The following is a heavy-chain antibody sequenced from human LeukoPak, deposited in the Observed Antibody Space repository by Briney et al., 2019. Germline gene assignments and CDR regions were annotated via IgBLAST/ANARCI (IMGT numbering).Heavy chain of an antibody. CDR3: ARYGSATIARFDY. CDR2: IYYSGST. V-gene: IGHV4-59*08. J-gene: IGHJ4*02. D-gene: IGHD5-24*01. Sequence: SETLSLTCTVSGGSISSYYWSWIRQPPGKGLEWIGYIYYSGSTIYNPSLKSRVTISVDTSQNQFSLNLTSVTAADTAVYYCARYGSATIARFDYWGQGTLVTVPS. CDR1: GGSISSYY.